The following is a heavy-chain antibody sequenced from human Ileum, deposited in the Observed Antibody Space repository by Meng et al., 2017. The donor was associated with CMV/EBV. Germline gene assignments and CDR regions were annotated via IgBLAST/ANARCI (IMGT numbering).Heavy chain of an antibody. CDR1: GDSISGYH. D-gene: IGHD3-10*01. CDR3: GRAGARGVPVDM. CDR2: LRTSGTT. J-gene: IGHJ4*02. Sequence: DSRPGLVKPSDTPSRTCIVSGDSISGYHWTWIRKPAGKGLEWIGRLRTSGTTDHNPSLKSRVTLSIDTSKNQFSLKLNSVTAADTAVYYCGRAGARGVPVDMWGQGTLVTVSS. V-gene: IGHV4-4*07.